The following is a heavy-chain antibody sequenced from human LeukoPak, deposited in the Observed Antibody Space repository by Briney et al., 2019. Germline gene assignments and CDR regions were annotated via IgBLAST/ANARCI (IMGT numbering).Heavy chain of an antibody. CDR3: ARVREYYYDSSGLDAFDI. D-gene: IGHD3-22*01. CDR2: IYSGGST. Sequence: PGGSLRLSCAASGFTVSSNYMSWVRQAPGKGLEWVSVIYSGGSTYYADSVKGRFTISRDNSKNTLYLQMNSLRAEDAAVYYCARVREYYYDSSGLDAFDIWGQRTMVTVSS. J-gene: IGHJ3*02. CDR1: GFTVSSNY. V-gene: IGHV3-53*01.